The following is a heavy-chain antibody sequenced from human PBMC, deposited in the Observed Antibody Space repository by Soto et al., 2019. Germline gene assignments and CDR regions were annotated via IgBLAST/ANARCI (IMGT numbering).Heavy chain of an antibody. V-gene: IGHV6-1*01. CDR2: TYYRSKWYN. Sequence: SQTLSLTCAISGDSVSSNSAAWNWIRQSPSRGLEWLGRTYYRSKWYNDYAVYVKSRITINSDTSKNQFSLQLNSVTPEDTAVYYCTRDKTVTRGYGMDVWGQGTTVTVSS. CDR3: TRDKTVTRGYGMDV. J-gene: IGHJ6*02. CDR1: GDSVSSNSAA. D-gene: IGHD4-17*01.